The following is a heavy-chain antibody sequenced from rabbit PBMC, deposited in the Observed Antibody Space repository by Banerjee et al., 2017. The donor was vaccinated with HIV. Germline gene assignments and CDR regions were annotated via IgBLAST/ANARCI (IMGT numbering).Heavy chain of an antibody. CDR3: VRDINTSFKL. CDR2: IYPDYGST. Sequence: QQQLEESGGGLVKPGGTLTLTCKASGIDFSGFGISWVRQAPGKGLEWIANIYPDYGSTDYANWAKGRFTISKTSSTTVTLRTTRLTPADTATYFCVRDINTSFKLWGPGTLVTVS. J-gene: IGHJ4*01. CDR1: GIDFSGFG. V-gene: IGHV1S45*01. D-gene: IGHD1-1*01.